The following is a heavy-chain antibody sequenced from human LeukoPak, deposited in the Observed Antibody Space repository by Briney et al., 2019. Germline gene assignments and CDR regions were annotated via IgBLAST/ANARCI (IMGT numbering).Heavy chain of an antibody. V-gene: IGHV3-9*01. CDR3: TTGIYSGYDWGDY. CDR1: GFTFDDYA. D-gene: IGHD5-12*01. CDR2: IGWNSGTI. J-gene: IGHJ4*02. Sequence: GRSLRLSCAASGFTFDDYAMHWVRQVPGKGLEWVPGIGWNSGTIHYADSVKGRFTISRDNAKNSLYLQMNSLKTEDTAVYYCTTGIYSGYDWGDYWGQGTLVTVSS.